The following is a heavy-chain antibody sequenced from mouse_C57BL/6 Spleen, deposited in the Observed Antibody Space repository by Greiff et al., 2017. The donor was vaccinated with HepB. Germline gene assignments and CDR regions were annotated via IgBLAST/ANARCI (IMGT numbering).Heavy chain of an antibody. V-gene: IGHV10-1*01. Sequence: EVQVVESGGGLVQPKGSLKLSCAASGFSFNTYAMNWVRQAPGKGLEWVARIRSKSNNYATYYAVSVKDRFTISRDDSESKLYLRMNNLKTEDTAMYYCVRQDGRSFDYWGQGTTLTVSS. CDR1: GFSFNTYA. CDR3: VRQDGRSFDY. D-gene: IGHD1-1*01. CDR2: IRSKSNNYAT. J-gene: IGHJ2*01.